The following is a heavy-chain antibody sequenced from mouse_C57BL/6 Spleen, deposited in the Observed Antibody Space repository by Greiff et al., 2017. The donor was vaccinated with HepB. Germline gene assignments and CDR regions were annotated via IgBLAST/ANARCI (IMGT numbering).Heavy chain of an antibody. V-gene: IGHV1-50*01. J-gene: IGHJ4*01. CDR3: ARNRGGDAMDY. CDR2: IDPSDSYT. CDR1: GYTFTSYW. Sequence: QVQLQQPGAELVKPGASVKLSCKASGYTFTSYWMQWVKQRPGQGLEWIGEIDPSDSYTNYNQKFKGKATLTVDTSSSTAYMQLSSLTSEDSAVYYCARNRGGDAMDYWGQGTSVTVSS. D-gene: IGHD3-1*01.